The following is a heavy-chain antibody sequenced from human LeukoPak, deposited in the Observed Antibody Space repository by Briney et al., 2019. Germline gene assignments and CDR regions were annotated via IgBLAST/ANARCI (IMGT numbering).Heavy chain of an antibody. D-gene: IGHD3-3*01. J-gene: IGHJ3*02. Sequence: SVTVSCMASGGTFSTYAISWVRQAPGQGLEWMGRIIPVLGVAKYAQKFQGRVTITADDSTSTAYMELSSLRSEDTAIYYCARGDYTAPGAFDIWGQGTMVTVSS. CDR1: GGTFSTYA. V-gene: IGHV1-69*04. CDR2: IIPVLGVA. CDR3: ARGDYTAPGAFDI.